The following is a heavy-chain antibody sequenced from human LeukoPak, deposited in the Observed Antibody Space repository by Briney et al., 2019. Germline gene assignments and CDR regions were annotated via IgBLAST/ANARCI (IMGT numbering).Heavy chain of an antibody. CDR1: GFTFDEYA. J-gene: IGHJ4*02. V-gene: IGHV3-20*04. D-gene: IGHD3-10*01. CDR3: ERSTSGNVDSGDFPF. CDR2: INGSGDTS. Sequence: GGPLRLPGAASGFTFDEYAMTWVGQVPGKGRDGVASINGSGDTSAYRDSTKCRITVSRDNARNSLHLQMSSLRAEDTAFCYCERSTSGNVDSGDFPFWGRGALVPVSS.